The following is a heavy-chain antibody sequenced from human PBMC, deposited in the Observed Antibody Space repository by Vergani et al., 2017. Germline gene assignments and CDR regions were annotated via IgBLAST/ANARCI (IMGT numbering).Heavy chain of an antibody. J-gene: IGHJ3*02. CDR2: IRSKAYGQAT. D-gene: IGHD3-10*01. CDR1: GFTFGYYA. CDR3: VRDQVTMLRGSDALDI. V-gene: IGHV3-49*03. Sequence: EVQLVESGGDLVQPGRSLRLSCTASGFTFGYYAMDWFRQAPGQGLEWVGCIRSKAYGQATIYAASVKGSFTISRDDSKSIAYLQMNNLQTEDTAMYYCVRDQVTMLRGSDALDIWGQGTMVTVSS.